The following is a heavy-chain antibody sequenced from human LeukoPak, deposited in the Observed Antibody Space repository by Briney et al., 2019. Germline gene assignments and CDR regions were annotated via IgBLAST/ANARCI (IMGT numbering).Heavy chain of an antibody. J-gene: IGHJ5*02. CDR1: GYSFTGYY. V-gene: IGHV1-2*02. D-gene: IGHD3-10*01. Sequence: ASVKVSCKTSGYSFTGYYMHWVRQAPGQGLEWMGWINPHSGGTNYAQKFQGSVTVSRDTSISTAYMELSSLRSDDTAVYYCARGVGGRGFSNNWFDPWGQGTLVTVSS. CDR2: INPHSGGT. CDR3: ARGVGGRGFSNNWFDP.